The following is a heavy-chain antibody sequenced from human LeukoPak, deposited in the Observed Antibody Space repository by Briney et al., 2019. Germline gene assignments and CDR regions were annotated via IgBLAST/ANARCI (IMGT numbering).Heavy chain of an antibody. Sequence: SETLSLTCTVSGGSISSYYWSWIWQPAGKGLEWIGRIYTSGSTNYNPSLKSRVTMSVDTSKNQFSLKLSSVTAADTAVYYCARDSSSWVYYYYMDVWGKGTTVTVSS. D-gene: IGHD6-13*01. CDR2: IYTSGST. CDR3: ARDSSSWVYYYYMDV. CDR1: GGSISSYY. J-gene: IGHJ6*03. V-gene: IGHV4-4*07.